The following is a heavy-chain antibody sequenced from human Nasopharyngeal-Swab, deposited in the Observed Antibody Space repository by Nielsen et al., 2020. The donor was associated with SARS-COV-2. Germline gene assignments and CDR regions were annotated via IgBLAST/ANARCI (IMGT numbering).Heavy chain of an antibody. Sequence: SETLSLTCAVYGGSFSGYYWSWIRQPPGKGLEWIGEINHSGSTNYNPSLKSRGTISVDTSKNKFSLKLSSVTAADTAVYYCARQPDWSSTSCPAGEFDYWGQGTLVTVSS. V-gene: IGHV4-34*01. CDR1: GGSFSGYY. D-gene: IGHD2-2*01. CDR3: ARQPDWSSTSCPAGEFDY. CDR2: INHSGST. J-gene: IGHJ4*02.